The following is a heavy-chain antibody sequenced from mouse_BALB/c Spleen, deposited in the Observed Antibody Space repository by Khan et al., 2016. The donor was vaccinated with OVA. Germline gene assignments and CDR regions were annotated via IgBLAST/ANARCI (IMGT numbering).Heavy chain of an antibody. CDR1: GYTFSNYW. CDR2: ILPASGNN. CDR3: ARGNYYGSTSWVGY. J-gene: IGHJ3*01. V-gene: IGHV1-9*01. D-gene: IGHD1-1*01. Sequence: QVQLQQSGAELMKPGASVKLSCKATGYTFSNYWIEWVKQRPGHGLEWIGEILPASGNNNYNAKFQGKATLTADISSNTAYMQLSSLTSEDSAVYYCARGNYYGSTSWVGYWGQGTMVTVSA.